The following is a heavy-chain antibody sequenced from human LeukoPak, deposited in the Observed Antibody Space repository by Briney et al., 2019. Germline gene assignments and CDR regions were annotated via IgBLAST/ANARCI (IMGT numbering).Heavy chain of an antibody. Sequence: ASVKVSCKASGYTFTGYYMHWVRQAPGLGLEWMGWINPNSGGTNYAQKFQGRVTMTRDTSISTAYMELSRLRSDDTAVYYCATLIAVAGTDAFDIWGQGTMVTVSS. V-gene: IGHV1-2*02. CDR2: INPNSGGT. J-gene: IGHJ3*02. CDR3: ATLIAVAGTDAFDI. CDR1: GYTFTGYY. D-gene: IGHD6-19*01.